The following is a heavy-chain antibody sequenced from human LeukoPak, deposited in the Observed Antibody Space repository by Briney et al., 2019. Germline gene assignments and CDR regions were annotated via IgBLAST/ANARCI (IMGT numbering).Heavy chain of an antibody. Sequence: ASVKVSCKASGGTFSSYAISWVRQAPGQGLEWMGGIIPIFGTANYAQKFQGRVTITADESTSTAYMEPSSLRSEDTAVYYCARVSGYGGNSLTDYWGQGTLVTVSS. V-gene: IGHV1-69*13. D-gene: IGHD4-23*01. CDR1: GGTFSSYA. J-gene: IGHJ4*02. CDR2: IIPIFGTA. CDR3: ARVSGYGGNSLTDY.